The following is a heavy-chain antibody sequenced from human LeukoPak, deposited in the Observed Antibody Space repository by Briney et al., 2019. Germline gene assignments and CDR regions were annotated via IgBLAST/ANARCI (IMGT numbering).Heavy chain of an antibody. V-gene: IGHV3-7*01. CDR2: IKQDGSEK. D-gene: IGHD1-7*01. CDR1: GFTFSSYW. CDR3: ARDQAIWYNWNYGDERYFDY. Sequence: DPGGSLRLSCAASGFTFSSYWMSWVRQAPGKGLEWVANIKQDGSEKYYVDSVKGRFTISRDNAKNSLYLQMNSLRAEDTAVYYCARDQAIWYNWNYGDERYFDYWGQGTLVTVSS. J-gene: IGHJ4*02.